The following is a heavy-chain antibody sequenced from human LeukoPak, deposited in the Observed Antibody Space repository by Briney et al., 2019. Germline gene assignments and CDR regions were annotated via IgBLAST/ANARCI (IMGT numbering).Heavy chain of an antibody. V-gene: IGHV4-4*07. D-gene: IGHD3-22*01. J-gene: IGHJ3*02. CDR1: GGSISSYY. CDR2: IYYSGST. Sequence: SETLSLTCTVSGGSISSYYWNWIRQPAGKGLEWIGRIYYSGSTNYNPSLKSRVTISVDTSKNQFSLKLSSVTAADTAVYYCARAVGGGYDSSGYYCVDIWGQGTMVTVSS. CDR3: ARAVGGGYDSSGYYCVDI.